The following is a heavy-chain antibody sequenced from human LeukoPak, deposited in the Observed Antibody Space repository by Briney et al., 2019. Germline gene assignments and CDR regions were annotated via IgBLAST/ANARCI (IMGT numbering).Heavy chain of an antibody. CDR2: ISGSGGST. CDR3: AKDLLQYYYYYYMDV. D-gene: IGHD2-15*01. Sequence: PGGSLRLSCAASGFTFSSYAMSWVRQAPGKGLEWVSAISGSGGSTYYADSVKGRFTISRDNSKNTLYLQMNSLRAEDTAVYYCAKDLLQYYYYYYMDVWGKGTTVTVSS. V-gene: IGHV3-23*01. CDR1: GFTFSSYA. J-gene: IGHJ6*03.